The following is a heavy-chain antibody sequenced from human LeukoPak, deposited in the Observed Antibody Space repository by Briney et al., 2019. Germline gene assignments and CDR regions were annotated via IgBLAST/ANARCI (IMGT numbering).Heavy chain of an antibody. J-gene: IGHJ4*02. CDR1: GFTFTGYW. CDR2: IKQDGSEK. CDR3: AKILVIFDY. D-gene: IGHD3-9*01. V-gene: IGHV3-7*01. Sequence: GGSLRLSCAASGFTFTGYWMTWVRQAPGKGLEWVANIKQDGSEKYYVDSVKGRFTISRDNAKNSLYLQMNSLRAEDTAVYYCAKILVIFDYWGQGTLVTVSS.